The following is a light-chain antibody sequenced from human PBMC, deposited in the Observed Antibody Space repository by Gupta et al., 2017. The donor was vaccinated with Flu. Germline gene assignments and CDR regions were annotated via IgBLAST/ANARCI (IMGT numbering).Light chain of an antibody. CDR1: SSDVAGYNY. V-gene: IGLV2-14*01. Sequence: QSAPAPPVSLSRPPVQSITISCTGTSSDVAGYNYVSWFQQHPAKAPKLIIYEVNNRPSVVSVRFSGSKSDNTASVTISGRQADDEADYYCASFTSSSTWVFGGGTKLTVL. J-gene: IGLJ3*02. CDR3: ASFTSSSTWV. CDR2: EVN.